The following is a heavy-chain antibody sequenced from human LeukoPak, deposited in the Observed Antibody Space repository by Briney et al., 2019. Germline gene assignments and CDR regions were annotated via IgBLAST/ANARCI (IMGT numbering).Heavy chain of an antibody. D-gene: IGHD5-12*01. Sequence: PGGSLRLSCAASGFPFSSHAMNWVRQAPGKGLEWVSDISPSGESTDYADSVKGRFTISRDNSKNTLYLQMDSLRDEDRAVYFGAKGSGGYDFDSWGQGTPVTVSS. CDR3: AKGSGGYDFDS. V-gene: IGHV3-23*01. CDR2: ISPSGEST. CDR1: GFPFSSHA. J-gene: IGHJ4*02.